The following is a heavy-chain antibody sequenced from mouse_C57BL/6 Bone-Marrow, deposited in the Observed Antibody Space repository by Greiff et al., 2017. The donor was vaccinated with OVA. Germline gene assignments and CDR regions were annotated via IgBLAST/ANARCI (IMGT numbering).Heavy chain of an antibody. V-gene: IGHV1-9*01. D-gene: IGHD2-4*01. CDR2: ILPGSGST. CDR1: GYTFTGYW. CDR3: ARSRIYYDYDLAMDY. Sequence: QVQLQQSDAELVKPGASVKLSCKATGYTFTGYWIEWVKQRPGHGLEWIGEILPGSGSTNYNEKFKGKATFTADTSSNTAYMQLSSLTTEDSAIYYCARSRIYYDYDLAMDYWGQGTSVTVSS. J-gene: IGHJ4*01.